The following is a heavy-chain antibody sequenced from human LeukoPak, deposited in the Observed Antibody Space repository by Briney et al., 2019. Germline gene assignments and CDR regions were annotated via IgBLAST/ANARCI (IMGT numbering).Heavy chain of an antibody. D-gene: IGHD4-17*01. CDR2: INPNSGGT. J-gene: IGHJ3*02. V-gene: IGHV1-2*02. Sequence: GASVKVSCKASGYTFTGYYMHWVRQAPGQGLEWMGWINPNSGGTNYAQKFQGRVTMTRDTSISTAYMELSRLRSDDTAVYYCAGRTNRYPYGDTIKGAFDIWGQGTMVTVSS. CDR3: AGRTNRYPYGDTIKGAFDI. CDR1: GYTFTGYY.